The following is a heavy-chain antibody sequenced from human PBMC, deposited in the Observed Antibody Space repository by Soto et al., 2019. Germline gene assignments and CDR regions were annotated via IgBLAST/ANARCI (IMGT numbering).Heavy chain of an antibody. CDR1: GDSVSSNSAA. J-gene: IGHJ6*02. V-gene: IGHV6-1*01. Sequence: PSQTLSLTCAISGDSVSSNSAAWNWLRQSPSRPLESLGRTYYRSKWYNDYAVSVKSRITINPDTSKNQFSLQLNSVTPEDTAVYYCARDPGRIVVGPAASYYATDVSAPATTETLS. CDR2: TYYRSKWYN. D-gene: IGHD2-2*01. CDR3: ARDPGRIVVGPAASYYATDV.